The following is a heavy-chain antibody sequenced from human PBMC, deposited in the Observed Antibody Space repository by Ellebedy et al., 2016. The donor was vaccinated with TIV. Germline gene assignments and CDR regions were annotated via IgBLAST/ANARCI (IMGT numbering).Heavy chain of an antibody. V-gene: IGHV3-7*01. CDR1: EFAFETDW. J-gene: IGHJ4*02. CDR2: INKEGSAQ. Sequence: GESLKISCAASEFAFETDWMTWVRQAPGTGLEWVDNINKEGSAQSYVDSVKGRFTIFRDNAKSSLYLQMNILRAEDTAVYNCARGGATSSRYWRKWGQGALVTVSS. CDR3: ARGGATSSRYWRK. D-gene: IGHD2-2*01.